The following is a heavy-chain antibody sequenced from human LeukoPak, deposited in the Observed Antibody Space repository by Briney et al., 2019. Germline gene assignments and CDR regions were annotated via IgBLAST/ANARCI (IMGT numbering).Heavy chain of an antibody. CDR3: AKAPEIYYDSSGHLVFDY. CDR1: GFTFSTYI. V-gene: IGHV3-21*04. CDR2: IGTSTSYI. Sequence: GGSLRLSCAASGFTFSTYIMNWVRQTPGKGLEWVSSIGTSTSYIYYADSVKGRFTISRDNSKNTLYLQMNSLRAEDTAVYYCAKAPEIYYDSSGHLVFDYWGQGTLVTVSS. D-gene: IGHD3-22*01. J-gene: IGHJ4*02.